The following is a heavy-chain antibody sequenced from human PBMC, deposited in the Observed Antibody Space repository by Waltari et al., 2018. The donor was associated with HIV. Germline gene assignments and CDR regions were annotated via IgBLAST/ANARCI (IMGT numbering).Heavy chain of an antibody. Sequence: QVQLVQSGSELKKPGASVTVSCKAYGYSFSRYAINWVRQAPGTGIEWVRQAPGQGLAWMVWINTNTGNPTYGQGFTGRFVFSLDTSVSTAYLQISSLKSEDTAVYFCARALVGVTKKPWFDPWGQGTLVTVSS. CDR2: INTNTGNP. D-gene: IGHD1-26*01. V-gene: IGHV7-4-1*02. J-gene: IGHJ5*02. CDR1: GYSFSRYA. CDR3: ARALVGVTKKPWFDP.